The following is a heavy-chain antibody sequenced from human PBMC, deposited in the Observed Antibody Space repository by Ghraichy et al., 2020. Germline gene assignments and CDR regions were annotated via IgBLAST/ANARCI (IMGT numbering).Heavy chain of an antibody. D-gene: IGHD3-3*01. CDR3: ARAPDTYYDFWSGYYSNWFDL. CDR2: MYYNVNT. J-gene: IGHJ5*02. Sequence: SQTLSLTCTVAGASISSSGNYWGWIRQPPGKVLEWIGTMYYNVNTYYNPSLTSRVTISADTSKTQFSLRLSSVTATDTAVYFCARAPDTYYDFWSGYYSNWFDLWGQGTLVTVSS. V-gene: IGHV4-39*01. CDR1: GASISSSGNY.